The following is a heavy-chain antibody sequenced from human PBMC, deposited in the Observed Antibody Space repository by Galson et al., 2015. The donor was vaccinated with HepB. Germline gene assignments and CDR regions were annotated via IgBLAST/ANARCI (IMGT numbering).Heavy chain of an antibody. Sequence: SLRLSCAASGFTFSSYAMHWVRQAPGKGLEWVAVISYDGSNKYYADSVKGRFTISRDNSKNTLYLQMNSLRAEDTAVYYCARDLALSYYDFWSSGIIWGQGTLVTVSS. J-gene: IGHJ4*02. V-gene: IGHV3-30-3*01. CDR2: ISYDGSNK. CDR3: ARDLALSYYDFWSSGII. D-gene: IGHD3-3*01. CDR1: GFTFSSYA.